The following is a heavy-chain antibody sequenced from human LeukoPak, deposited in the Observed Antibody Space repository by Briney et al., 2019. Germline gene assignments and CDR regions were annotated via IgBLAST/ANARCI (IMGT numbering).Heavy chain of an antibody. J-gene: IGHJ4*02. CDR2: IIPIFGTA. D-gene: IGHD3-22*01. Sequence: SVKVSCKASGYTFTSYYIHWVRQAPGQGLEWMGGIIPIFGTANYAQKFQGRVTITADESTSTAYMELSSLRSEDTAVYYCARGTYDSSGYQLDYWGQGTLVTVSS. CDR3: ARGTYDSSGYQLDY. V-gene: IGHV1-69*13. CDR1: GYTFTSYY.